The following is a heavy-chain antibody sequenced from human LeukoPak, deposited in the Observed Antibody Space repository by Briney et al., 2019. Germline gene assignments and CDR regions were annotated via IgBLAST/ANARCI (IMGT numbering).Heavy chain of an antibody. J-gene: IGHJ4*02. D-gene: IGHD3-10*01. V-gene: IGHV3-21*01. Sequence: GGSLRLSCAASGFTFSSYSMNWVRQAPGKGLEWVSSISSSSSYIYYADSVKGRFTISRDNAKNSLYLQMNSLRPEDTAVYYCARDVAGSGSHWGQGTLVTVSS. CDR2: ISSSSSYI. CDR1: GFTFSSYS. CDR3: ARDVAGSGSH.